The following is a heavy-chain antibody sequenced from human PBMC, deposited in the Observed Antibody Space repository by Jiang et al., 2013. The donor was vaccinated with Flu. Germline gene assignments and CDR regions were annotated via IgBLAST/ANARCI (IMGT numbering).Heavy chain of an antibody. CDR3: ARELGEPGIAAAGTSSNYYYYGMDV. Sequence: SQTLSLTCAISGDSVSSNSAAWNWIRQSPSRGLEWLGRTYYRSKWYNDYAVSVKSRITINPDTSKNQFSLQLNSVTPEDTAVYYCARELGEPGIAAAGTSSNYYYYGMDVWGQGTTVTVSS. CDR1: GDSVSSNSAA. V-gene: IGHV6-1*01. CDR2: TYYRSKWYN. J-gene: IGHJ6*02. D-gene: IGHD6-13*01.